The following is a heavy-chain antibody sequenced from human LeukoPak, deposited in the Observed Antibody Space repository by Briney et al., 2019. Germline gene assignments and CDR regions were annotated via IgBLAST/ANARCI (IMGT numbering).Heavy chain of an antibody. J-gene: IGHJ2*01. Sequence: SVKVSCKASGGTFSSYAISWVRQAPGQGLEWMGRIIPILGIANYAQKFQGRVTITADKSTSTAYMKLSSLRSEDTAVYYCARSGYDLDWYFDLWGRGTLVTVSS. D-gene: IGHD5-12*01. CDR3: ARSGYDLDWYFDL. V-gene: IGHV1-69*04. CDR2: IIPILGIA. CDR1: GGTFSSYA.